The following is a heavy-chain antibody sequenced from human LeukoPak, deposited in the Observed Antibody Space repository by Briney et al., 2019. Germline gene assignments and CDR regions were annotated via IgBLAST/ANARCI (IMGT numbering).Heavy chain of an antibody. D-gene: IGHD1/OR15-1a*01. CDR2: ISDTGGNT. CDR3: AKGRTNDY. Sequence: GGSLRLSCAASGFTFSTYAMSWVRQTPERGLEWVSAISDTGGNTFYADSVKGRFTISRDNSKNTLYLQMNSLRAEDTAIYYCAKGRTNDYWGQGTLVTVSS. J-gene: IGHJ4*02. CDR1: GFTFSTYA. V-gene: IGHV3-23*01.